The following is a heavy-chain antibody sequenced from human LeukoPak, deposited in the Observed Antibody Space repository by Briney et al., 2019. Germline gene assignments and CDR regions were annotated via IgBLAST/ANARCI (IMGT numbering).Heavy chain of an antibody. J-gene: IGHJ4*02. V-gene: IGHV3-21*01. D-gene: IGHD5-24*01. CDR1: GFTFSSYN. CDR3: ALGDGYNRFDY. Sequence: GGSLRLSCAASGFTFSSYNMNWVRQAPGKGLEWVSSISSSSYIYYADSVKGRFTISRDNAKNSLYLQMNSLRAEDTAVYYCALGDGYNRFDYWGQGTLVTVSS. CDR2: ISSSSYI.